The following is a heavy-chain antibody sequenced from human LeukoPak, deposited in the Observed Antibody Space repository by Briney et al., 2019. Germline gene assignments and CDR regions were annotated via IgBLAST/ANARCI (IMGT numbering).Heavy chain of an antibody. J-gene: IGHJ4*02. CDR1: GGTFSSYA. Sequence: SVKVSCKASGGTFSSYAISWVRQAPGQGLEWMGWLNPNSGDTNYAQKFQGRVSMTRDSSISTAYMDLSDLRSDDTAVYSCARGRNIEMTTMSGGSDYWGQGTLVTVSS. CDR3: ARGRNIEMTTMSGGSDY. V-gene: IGHV1-2*02. D-gene: IGHD5-24*01. CDR2: LNPNSGDT.